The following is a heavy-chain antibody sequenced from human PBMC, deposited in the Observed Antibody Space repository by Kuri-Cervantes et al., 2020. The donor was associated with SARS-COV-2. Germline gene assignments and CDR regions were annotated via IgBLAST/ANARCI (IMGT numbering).Heavy chain of an antibody. CDR2: ITPFNGNT. D-gene: IGHD5-24*01. Sequence: GGSLRLSCKASGVSFDYRFLPWVRQAPRQALEWMGWITPFNGNTNYAQRFQDRVTITRDRSMSTAYRELSSLRFEDTAMYYCARSGPGAISREDGAFDIWGQGTMVTVSS. V-gene: IGHV1-45*03. J-gene: IGHJ3*02. CDR3: ARSGPGAISREDGAFDI. CDR1: GVSFDYRF.